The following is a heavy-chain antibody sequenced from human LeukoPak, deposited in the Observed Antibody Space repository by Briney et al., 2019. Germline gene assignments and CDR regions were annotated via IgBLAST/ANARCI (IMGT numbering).Heavy chain of an antibody. CDR1: GGSISGSSYY. Sequence: SETLSLTCTVSGGSISGSSYYWGWIRQPPGKGLEWIGTIYHSGSTYYNPSLKSRVTISVDTSKNQFSVKLSSMTAADTAVYYCARTDYNILSWGQGTLVTVSS. J-gene: IGHJ5*02. D-gene: IGHD3-9*01. CDR2: IYHSGST. V-gene: IGHV4-39*07. CDR3: ARTDYNILS.